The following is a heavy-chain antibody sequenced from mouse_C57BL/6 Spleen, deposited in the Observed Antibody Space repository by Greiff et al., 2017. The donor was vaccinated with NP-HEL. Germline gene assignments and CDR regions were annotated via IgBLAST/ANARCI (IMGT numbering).Heavy chain of an antibody. Sequence: EVKLMESGGGLVKPGGSLKLSCAASGFTFSDYGMHWVRQAPEKGLEWVAYISSGSSTIYYADTVKGRFTISRDNAKNTLFLQMTSLRSEDTAMYYCATNYYGSSYGFAYWGQGTLVTVSA. D-gene: IGHD1-1*01. J-gene: IGHJ3*01. CDR2: ISSGSSTI. CDR3: ATNYYGSSYGFAY. CDR1: GFTFSDYG. V-gene: IGHV5-17*01.